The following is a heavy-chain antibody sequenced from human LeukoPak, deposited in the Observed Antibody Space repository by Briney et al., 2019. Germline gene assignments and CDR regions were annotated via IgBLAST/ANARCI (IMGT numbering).Heavy chain of an antibody. CDR3: ARIGSSWSADY. D-gene: IGHD6-13*01. CDR2: IWFDGSNK. J-gene: IGHJ4*02. V-gene: IGHV3-33*01. CDR1: GFTFNSYG. Sequence: GGSLRLFCAASGFTFNSYGVYWVRQAPGKGQEWVAIIWFDGSNKDYADSVKGRFTISRDNSKNTLYLQMNSLRVEDTAVYYCARIGSSWSADYWGQGTLVTVSA.